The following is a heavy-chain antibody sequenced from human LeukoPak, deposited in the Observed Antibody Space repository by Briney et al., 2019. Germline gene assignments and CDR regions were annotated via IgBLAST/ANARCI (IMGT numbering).Heavy chain of an antibody. V-gene: IGHV3-53*04. J-gene: IGHJ4*02. CDR2: IYSGGTT. CDR1: GFTVSTNC. CDR3: ARVDTVMAYYFDL. Sequence: VGSLRLSCAASGFTVSTNCMTWVRQAPGKGLEWVSTIYSGGTTYYADSVMGRFTISRHNSRNTLYLQMNSLRAEDTAGYYCARVDTVMAYYFDLWGQGTLVSVPS. D-gene: IGHD5-18*01.